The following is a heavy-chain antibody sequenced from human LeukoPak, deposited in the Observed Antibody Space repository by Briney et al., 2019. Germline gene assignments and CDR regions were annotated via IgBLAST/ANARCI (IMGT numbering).Heavy chain of an antibody. CDR1: GSTFSSYW. D-gene: IGHD3-3*01. J-gene: IGHJ3*02. CDR3: AGDPPYDSGVGFDI. Sequence: GGSLRLSCAASGSTFSSYWMHWVRQAPGKGLMWVSRINSDGSSIGYADSVKGRFTTSRDNVKNMLYLQMNSLRVEDTAVYYCAGDPPYDSGVGFDIWGQGTMVTVSS. CDR2: INSDGSSI. V-gene: IGHV3-74*01.